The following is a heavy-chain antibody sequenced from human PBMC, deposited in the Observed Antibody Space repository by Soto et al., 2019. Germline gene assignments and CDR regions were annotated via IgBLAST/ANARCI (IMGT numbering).Heavy chain of an antibody. CDR3: ARPDSSRHDALDI. D-gene: IGHD6-19*01. V-gene: IGHV4-39*01. Sequence: QLQLQEWGPGLVTPSETLSLTCTVSGGSMSSSSYYWGWIRQPPGKGLEWIGSIYYSGSTYYNPSLKSRVTISVDTSKNQFSLKLSSVTAADTAVYYCARPDSSRHDALDIWGQGTMVTVSS. CDR2: IYYSGST. CDR1: GGSMSSSSYY. J-gene: IGHJ3*02.